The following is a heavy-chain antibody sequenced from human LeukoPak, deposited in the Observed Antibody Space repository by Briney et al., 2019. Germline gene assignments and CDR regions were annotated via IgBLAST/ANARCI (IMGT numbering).Heavy chain of an antibody. V-gene: IGHV5-51*01. CDR1: GYSFTSYW. CDR2: IYPGDSDT. Sequence: GESLKISCKGSGYSFTSYWIGWVRQMPGKGLEWMGIIYPGDSDTRYSPSFQGQVTISADESISTAYLQWSSLKASDTAMYYCARGYCTNGVCYRYFRGLFDPWGQGTLVTVSS. CDR3: ARGYCTNGVCYRYFRGLFDP. D-gene: IGHD2-8*01. J-gene: IGHJ5*02.